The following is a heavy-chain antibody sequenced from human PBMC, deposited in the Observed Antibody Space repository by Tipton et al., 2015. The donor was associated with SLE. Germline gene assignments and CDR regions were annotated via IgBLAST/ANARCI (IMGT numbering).Heavy chain of an antibody. CDR1: GGSISSSSYY. J-gene: IGHJ1*01. D-gene: IGHD6-6*01. CDR2: IYYSGST. Sequence: TLSLTCTVSGGSISSSSYYWGWIRQPPGKGLEWIGSIYYSGSTYYNPSLKNRVTISVDTSKNQFSLRLSSVTAADTAVYYCARAYSSLGAEYFQHWGQGTLVTVSS. CDR3: ARAYSSLGAEYFQH. V-gene: IGHV4-39*07.